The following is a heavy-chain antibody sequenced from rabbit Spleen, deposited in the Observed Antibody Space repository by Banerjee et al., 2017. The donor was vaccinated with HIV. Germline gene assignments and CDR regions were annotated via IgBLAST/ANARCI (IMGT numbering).Heavy chain of an antibody. CDR2: INTGSSGRT. CDR3: ARGVHNDGDGLYL. Sequence: QEQLVESGGGLVQPEGSLTLTCTDSGFTLSSYWIWWVRQAPGKGLEWIGCINTGSSGRTYYASWAKGRFTISKTSSTTVTLQVTSLTAADTATYFCARGVHNDGDGLYLWGPGTLVTVS. V-gene: IGHV1S45*01. D-gene: IGHD2-1*01. CDR1: GFTLSSYW. J-gene: IGHJ4*01.